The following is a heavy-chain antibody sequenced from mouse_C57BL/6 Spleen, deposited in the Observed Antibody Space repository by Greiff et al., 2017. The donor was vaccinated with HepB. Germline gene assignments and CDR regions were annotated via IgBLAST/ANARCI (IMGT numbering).Heavy chain of an antibody. Sequence: EVKGEEGGAGLVKPGVSVKLSCTASGFNIKDYYMHWVKQRTEQGLEWIGRIDPEDGETKYAPKFQGKATITADTSSNTAYLQLSSLTSEDTAVYYCARYGAYWGQGTLVTVSA. J-gene: IGHJ3*01. CDR3: ARYGAY. V-gene: IGHV14-2*01. CDR1: GFNIKDYY. D-gene: IGHD1-1*01. CDR2: IDPEDGET.